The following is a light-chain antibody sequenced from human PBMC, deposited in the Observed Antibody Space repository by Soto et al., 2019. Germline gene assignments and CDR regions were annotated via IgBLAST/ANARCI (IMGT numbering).Light chain of an antibody. CDR2: GAS. Sequence: EIVLTQSPGTLSLSPGERATLSCRASQSVSDNYLAWYQRKPGQAPRLLIYGASSRASGITDRFSGSGSGTDFTLTISRLEPEDFAVYYCRQYGFSLRTFGQGSKVEV. CDR3: RQYGFSLRT. J-gene: IGKJ1*01. V-gene: IGKV3-20*01. CDR1: QSVSDNY.